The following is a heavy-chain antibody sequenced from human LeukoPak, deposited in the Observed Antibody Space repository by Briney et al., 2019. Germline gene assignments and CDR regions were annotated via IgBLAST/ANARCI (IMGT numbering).Heavy chain of an antibody. J-gene: IGHJ4*02. D-gene: IGHD3-22*01. Sequence: GGSLRLSCAASGFTFSNYVMSWVRQAPGKGLEWVSGVSGGGGSTYYADSVKGRFTISRDNSKNTLYLQMNSLRAEDTAVYYCAKEVRRYYYDSSGYCDYWGQGTLVTVSS. CDR3: AKEVRRYYYDSSGYCDY. CDR2: VSGGGGST. CDR1: GFTFSNYV. V-gene: IGHV3-23*01.